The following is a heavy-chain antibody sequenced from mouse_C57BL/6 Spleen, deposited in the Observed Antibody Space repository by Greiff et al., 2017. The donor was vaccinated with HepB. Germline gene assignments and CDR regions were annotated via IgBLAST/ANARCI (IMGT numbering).Heavy chain of an antibody. D-gene: IGHD2-3*01. Sequence: VQLQESGAELVKPGASVKMSCKASGYTFTSYWITWVKQRPGQGLEWIGDIYPGSGSTNYNEKFKSKATLTVDTSSSTAYMQLSSLTSEDSAVYYCARSNDGYSGYWGQGTTLTVSS. CDR1: GYTFTSYW. V-gene: IGHV1-55*01. J-gene: IGHJ2*01. CDR3: ARSNDGYSGY. CDR2: IYPGSGST.